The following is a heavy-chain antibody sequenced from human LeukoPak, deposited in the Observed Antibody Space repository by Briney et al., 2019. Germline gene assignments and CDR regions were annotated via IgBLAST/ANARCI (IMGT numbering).Heavy chain of an antibody. CDR1: GGSISSYY. CDR3: ARVDPDSSSTLEVFDY. D-gene: IGHD6-6*01. J-gene: IGHJ4*02. CDR2: IYYSGST. Sequence: SETLSLTCTVSGGSISSYYWSWIRQPPGKGLEWIGYIYYSGSTNYNPSLKSRVTISVDTSKNQFSLKLSSVTAADTAVYYCARVDPDSSSTLEVFDYWGQGTLVSVSS. V-gene: IGHV4-59*01.